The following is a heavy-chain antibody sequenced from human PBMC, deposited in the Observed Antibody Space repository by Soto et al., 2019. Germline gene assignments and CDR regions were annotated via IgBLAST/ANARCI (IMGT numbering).Heavy chain of an antibody. D-gene: IGHD5-12*01. V-gene: IGHV4-31*03. CDR2: IYYSGST. Sequence: QVQLQESGPGLVKPSQALSLTCTVSGGSISSGGYYWSWIRQHPGKGLEWIGYIYYSGSTYYNPSLKRRVTIAVDTSKNQFSLKLSSVTAADTAVYYCARGGMATITDWFDPWGQGTLVTVSS. J-gene: IGHJ5*02. CDR1: GGSISSGGYY. CDR3: ARGGMATITDWFDP.